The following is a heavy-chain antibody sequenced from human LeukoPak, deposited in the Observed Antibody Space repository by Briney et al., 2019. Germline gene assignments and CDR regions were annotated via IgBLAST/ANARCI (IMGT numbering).Heavy chain of an antibody. J-gene: IGHJ4*02. CDR2: ISYDGSNK. V-gene: IGHV3-30*04. D-gene: IGHD6-19*01. Sequence: GGSLRLSCAASGFTFTNYAIHWVRQAPGKGLECGTVISYDGSNKYYADSVKGRFTISRDNSKNTLYLQMNSLRAEDTAVYYCAKDHEQWLASGYFDYWGQGTLVTVSS. CDR3: AKDHEQWLASGYFDY. CDR1: GFTFTNYA.